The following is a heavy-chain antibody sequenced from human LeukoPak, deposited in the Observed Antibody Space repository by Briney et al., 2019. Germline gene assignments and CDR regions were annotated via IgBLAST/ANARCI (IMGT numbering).Heavy chain of an antibody. J-gene: IGHJ4*02. CDR2: IYYSGST. CDR3: VGGVGYYYDSSGYYPFDY. V-gene: IGHV4-39*01. D-gene: IGHD3-22*01. Sequence: PSETLSLTCTVSGGSISSSSYYWGWIRQPPGTGLEWIGSIYYSGSTYYNPSLKSRVTISVDTSKNQFSLKLSSVPAADTAVYYCVGGVGYYYDSSGYYPFDYWGQGTLVTVSS. CDR1: GGSISSSSYY.